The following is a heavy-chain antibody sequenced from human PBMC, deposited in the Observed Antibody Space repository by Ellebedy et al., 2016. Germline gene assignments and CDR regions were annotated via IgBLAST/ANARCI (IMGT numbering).Heavy chain of an antibody. CDR1: GGTFSSYA. D-gene: IGHD5-18*01. CDR2: IIPILGIA. CDR3: ARDQSSQLWTYYYYYYMDV. J-gene: IGHJ6*03. V-gene: IGHV1-69*04. Sequence: SVKVSXKASGGTFSSYAISWVRQAPGQGLEWMGRIIPILGIANYAQKFQGRVTMTRDTSTSTVYMELSSLRSEDTAVYYCARDQSSQLWTYYYYYYMDVWGKGTTVTVSS.